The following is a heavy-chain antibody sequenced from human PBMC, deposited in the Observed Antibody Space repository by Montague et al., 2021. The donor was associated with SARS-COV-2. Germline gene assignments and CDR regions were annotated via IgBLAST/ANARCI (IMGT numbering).Heavy chain of an antibody. V-gene: IGHV4-59*12. Sequence: SETLSLTCTVSGGSISSYYWSWIRQPPGKGLEWIGYIYYSGSTNYNPSLKSRVTISVDTSKNQFSLKLSSVTAADTAVYYCARVRAVPAAMCIFSLGRSYYGMDVWGQGTTVTVSS. CDR1: GGSISSYY. CDR3: ARVRAVPAAMCIFSLGRSYYGMDV. D-gene: IGHD2-2*01. CDR2: IYYSGST. J-gene: IGHJ6*02.